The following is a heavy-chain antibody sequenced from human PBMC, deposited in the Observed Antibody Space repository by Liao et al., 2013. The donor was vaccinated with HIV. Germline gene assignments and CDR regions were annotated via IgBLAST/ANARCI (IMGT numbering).Heavy chain of an antibody. D-gene: IGHD3-22*01. CDR3: ARDQTYYDSGGYSTNN. Sequence: QVQLQESGPGLVEPSQTLSLTCTVSGASISSGSYFWTWIRQPAGKGLEWIGRIYTSGSTNYDPSLKSRVSISMDTSRNQFSLRLNSVTAADTAVYFCARDQTYYDSGGYSTNNWGQGILVTVSS. V-gene: IGHV4-61*02. CDR2: IYTSGST. J-gene: IGHJ4*02. CDR1: GASISSGSYF.